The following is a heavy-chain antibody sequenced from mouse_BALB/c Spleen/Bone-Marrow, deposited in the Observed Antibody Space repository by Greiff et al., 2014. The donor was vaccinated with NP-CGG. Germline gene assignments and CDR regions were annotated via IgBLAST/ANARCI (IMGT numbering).Heavy chain of an antibody. Sequence: QVQLQQPGTGLVAPSQSLSITCTVSGFSLTSYGVSWVRQPPGKGLEWLGVLLGDGSINYHSALISRLSISKDNSKSQGFLKLNNLQTDDTATYYCAKKDCYRYDYAMDYWGQGTSVTVSS. CDR2: LLGDGSI. J-gene: IGHJ4*01. D-gene: IGHD2-14*01. CDR3: AKKDCYRYDYAMDY. V-gene: IGHV2-3*01. CDR1: GFSLTSYG.